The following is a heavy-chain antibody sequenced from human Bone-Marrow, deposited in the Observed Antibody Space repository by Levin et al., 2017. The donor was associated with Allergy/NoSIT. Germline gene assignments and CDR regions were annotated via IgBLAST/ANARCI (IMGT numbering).Heavy chain of an antibody. CDR3: ARARDGYNWWGELDY. D-gene: IGHD5-24*01. J-gene: IGHJ4*02. CDR1: GFSFRSFA. V-gene: IGHV3-30*04. Sequence: GGSLRLSCAASGFSFRSFALHWLRQAPGEGLEWLAVISYDGSKTSYRDSVKGRFTISRDNSKNTLFLQMSSLRPDDAAVYFCARARDGYNWWGELDYWGQGTLVTVSS. CDR2: ISYDGSKT.